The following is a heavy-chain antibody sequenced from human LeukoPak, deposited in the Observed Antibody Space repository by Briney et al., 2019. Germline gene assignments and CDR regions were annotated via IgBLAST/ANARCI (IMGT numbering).Heavy chain of an antibody. V-gene: IGHV1-46*01. Sequence: ASVKVSCKASGYTFTSYYMHWVRQAPGQGLEWMGIINPSGGSTSYAQKFQGRVTMTRDMSTSTVYMELSSLRSEDTAVYYCARDLRKGDYVDYLWFDPWGQGTLVTVSS. J-gene: IGHJ5*02. CDR1: GYTFTSYY. D-gene: IGHD4-17*01. CDR2: INPSGGST. CDR3: ARDLRKGDYVDYLWFDP.